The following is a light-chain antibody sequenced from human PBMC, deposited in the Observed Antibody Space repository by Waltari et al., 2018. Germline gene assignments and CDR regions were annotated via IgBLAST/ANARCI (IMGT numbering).Light chain of an antibody. CDR3: SSYTSSSTYV. Sequence: QSALTQPASVSGSPGQSITISCTGSSSDVGPYDYVSWYQQHPGKAPKLLIYDVSNRHSGVSNRFSGSKSGNRASLIISGLQAEDEADYYCSSYTSSSTYVFGTGTRVTV. CDR2: DVS. CDR1: SSDVGPYDY. V-gene: IGLV2-14*03. J-gene: IGLJ1*01.